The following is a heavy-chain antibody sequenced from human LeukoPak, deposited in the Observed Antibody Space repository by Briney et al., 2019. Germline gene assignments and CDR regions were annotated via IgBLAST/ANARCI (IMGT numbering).Heavy chain of an antibody. CDR3: ARGDYVRRMFDY. CDR1: GGSISSGPYS. V-gene: IGHV4-30-2*01. CDR2: TYHSGST. J-gene: IGHJ4*02. D-gene: IGHD3-10*02. Sequence: SETLSLTCAASGGSISSGPYSWSWIRQPPGKGLEWIGYTYHSGSTYYNPSLKSRVTISVDGSKNQFSLNLNSVTAADTAVYYCARGDYVRRMFDYWGQGTLVTVSS.